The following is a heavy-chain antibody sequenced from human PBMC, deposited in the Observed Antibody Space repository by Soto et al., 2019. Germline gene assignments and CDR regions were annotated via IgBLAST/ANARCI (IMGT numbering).Heavy chain of an antibody. V-gene: IGHV3-23*01. CDR1: GFTFSSYA. CDR2: ISGSGGST. CDR3: AKGGYCSSTSCYLWDYYYYGMDV. J-gene: IGHJ6*02. D-gene: IGHD2-2*01. Sequence: EVQLLESGGGLVQPGGSLRLSCAASGFTFSSYAMSWVRQAPGKGLEWVSAISGSGGSTYYADSVKGRFTISRDHSKNTLYLQMNSRRAEDTAVYYCAKGGYCSSTSCYLWDYYYYGMDVWGQGTTVTVSS.